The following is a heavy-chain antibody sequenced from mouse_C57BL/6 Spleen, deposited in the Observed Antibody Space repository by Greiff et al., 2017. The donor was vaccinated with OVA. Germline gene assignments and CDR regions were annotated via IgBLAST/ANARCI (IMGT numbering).Heavy chain of an antibody. CDR1: GFTFSSYA. V-gene: IGHV5-4*03. CDR2: ISDGGSYT. D-gene: IGHD2-1*01. CDR3: ARVSTMVTTS. J-gene: IGHJ3*01. Sequence: EVMLVESGGGLVKPGGSLKLSCAASGFTFSSYAMSWVRQTPEQRLEWVATISDGGSYTYYPDNVKGRFTISRDNAKNNLYLQMSHLKSEDTAMYYCARVSTMVTTSWGQGTLVTVSA.